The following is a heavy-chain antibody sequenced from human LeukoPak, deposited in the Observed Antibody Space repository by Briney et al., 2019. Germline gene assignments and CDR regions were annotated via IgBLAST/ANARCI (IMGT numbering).Heavy chain of an antibody. J-gene: IGHJ4*02. D-gene: IGHD3-16*02. Sequence: QPGGSPRLSCAASGFTFSNYAMHWVRQTPGKGLEWVAFVSYDGSWDSHSDSVKGRFTISRDDSKNTLYLQMTRLRAEDTAVYYCTREERGYIPAFWGQGTLVTVSS. V-gene: IGHV3-30*01. CDR1: GFTFSNYA. CDR3: TREERGYIPAF. CDR2: VSYDGSWD.